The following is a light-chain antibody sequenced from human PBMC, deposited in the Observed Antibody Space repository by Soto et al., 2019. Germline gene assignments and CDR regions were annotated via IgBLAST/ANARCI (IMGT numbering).Light chain of an antibody. CDR1: QSISRS. J-gene: IGKJ1*01. V-gene: IGKV1-5*01. Sequence: DIQMTQSPSTLSASVGDRVTITCRASQSISRSLAWYQQKPGKAPNLLIFDASSLESGVPSRFSGSGSGTEFTLTISSLQPDDFATYYCQQYNSYSFGQGTKVEMK. CDR3: QQYNSYS. CDR2: DAS.